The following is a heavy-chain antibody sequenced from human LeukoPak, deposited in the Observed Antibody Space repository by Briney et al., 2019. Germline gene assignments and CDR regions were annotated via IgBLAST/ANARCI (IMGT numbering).Heavy chain of an antibody. J-gene: IGHJ6*03. CDR3: AREAYASGSFRTDYYYMDV. CDR2: INPKSGGT. D-gene: IGHD3-10*01. V-gene: IGHV1-2*02. Sequence: ASVKVSCKASGYTFTGYYMNWVRQAPGQGLEWMGWINPKSGGTNYAQKFQGRVTMTRDTSISTAYMELSRLRSDDTAVYYCAREAYASGSFRTDYYYMDVWGKGTTVTISS. CDR1: GYTFTGYY.